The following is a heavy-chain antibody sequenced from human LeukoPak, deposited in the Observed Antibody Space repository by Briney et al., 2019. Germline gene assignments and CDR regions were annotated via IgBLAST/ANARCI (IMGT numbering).Heavy chain of an antibody. CDR3: ASSGYSYGHYYYYYGMDV. V-gene: IGHV4-4*07. CDR1: VGPISSYY. CDR2: FYTSGST. Sequence: SETLSLTCTVSVGPISSYYWSWTRNPAGKGREWIGLFYTSGSTNYNPSLKSRVTMSVDTSKNQFSLKLSSVTAADTAAYYCASSGYSYGHYYYYYGMDVWGQGTTVTVSS. D-gene: IGHD5-18*01. J-gene: IGHJ6*02.